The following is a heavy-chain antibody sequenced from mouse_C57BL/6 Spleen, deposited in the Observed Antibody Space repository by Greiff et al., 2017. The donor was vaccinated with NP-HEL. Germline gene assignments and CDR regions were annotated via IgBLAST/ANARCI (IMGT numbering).Heavy chain of an antibody. CDR1: GYAFSSSW. Sequence: QVQLQQSGPELVKPGASVKISCKASGYAFSSSWMNWVKQRPGKGLEWIGRIYPGDGDTNYNGKFKGKATLTADKSSSTAYMQLSSLTSEDSAVYFCARNPNWDYFDYWGQGTTLTVS. CDR2: IYPGDGDT. D-gene: IGHD4-1*01. J-gene: IGHJ2*01. V-gene: IGHV1-82*01. CDR3: ARNPNWDYFDY.